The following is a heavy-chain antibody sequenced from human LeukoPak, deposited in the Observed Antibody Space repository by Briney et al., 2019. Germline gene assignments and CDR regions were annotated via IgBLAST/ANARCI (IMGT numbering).Heavy chain of an antibody. J-gene: IGHJ4*02. CDR1: GFTFSSYA. CDR2: ISDSGGST. V-gene: IGHV3-23*01. D-gene: IGHD5-18*01. CDR3: AKCLIHLWLVHY. Sequence: PGGSLRLSCAASGFTFSSYAMSWVRQAPGKGLEWVSAISDSGGSTYYADSVKGRFTISRDNSKNTLYLQMNSLRAEDTAVYYCAKCLIHLWLVHYWGQGTLVTVSS.